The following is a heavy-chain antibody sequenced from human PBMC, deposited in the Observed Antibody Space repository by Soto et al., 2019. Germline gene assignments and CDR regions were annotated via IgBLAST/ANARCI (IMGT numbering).Heavy chain of an antibody. CDR2: IYYSGGT. V-gene: IGHV4-39*01. CDR1: GGSISSSSYY. CDR3: ARHVGYCSGGSCLGGFDP. D-gene: IGHD2-15*01. J-gene: IGHJ5*02. Sequence: QLQLQESGPGLVKPSETLSLTCTVSGGSISSSSYYWGWIRQPPGKGLEWIGSIYYSGGTYYNPSLKSRVTISVDTSKNQFSLKLSSVTAADTAVYYCARHVGYCSGGSCLGGFDPWGQGTLVTVSS.